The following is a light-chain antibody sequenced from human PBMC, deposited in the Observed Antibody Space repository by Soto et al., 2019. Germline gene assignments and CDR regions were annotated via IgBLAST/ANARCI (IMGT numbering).Light chain of an antibody. CDR2: GAS. CDR1: QSVSSNH. J-gene: IGKJ5*01. CDR3: QYYGNSRIT. Sequence: DIVLTQSSGTLSLSPGERPTLSCRPSQSVSSNHFAWYHQKPGQAPRLLIYGASRRATGIPDRFSGSGSGTDFTLTISRLEPEDSAVYYGQYYGNSRITFGQGTRLEIK. V-gene: IGKV3-20*01.